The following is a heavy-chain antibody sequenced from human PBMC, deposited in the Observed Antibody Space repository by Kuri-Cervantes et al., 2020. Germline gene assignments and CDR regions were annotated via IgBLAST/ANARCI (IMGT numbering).Heavy chain of an antibody. CDR1: GFTFSDYY. CDR3: ARRLASGSYQRLDY. J-gene: IGHJ4*02. Sequence: GESLKISCAASGFTFSDYYMSWIRQAPGKGLEWVSYISSSGSTIYYADSVKDRFTISRDNAKNSLYLQMNSLRAEDTAVYYCARRLASGSYQRLDYWGQGTLVTVSS. CDR2: ISSSGSTI. D-gene: IGHD1-26*01. V-gene: IGHV3-11*01.